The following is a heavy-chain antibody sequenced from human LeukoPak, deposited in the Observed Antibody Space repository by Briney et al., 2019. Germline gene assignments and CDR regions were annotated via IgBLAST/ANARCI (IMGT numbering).Heavy chain of an antibody. Sequence: PSETLSLTCTVSGGSISSSSYYWGWIRQPPGKGLEWIGSINYSGNTYYNPSLKSRVTISVDTSKNQFSLKLSSVTAADTAMYARKDGDGWGQGTLVTVSS. V-gene: IGHV4-39*03. CDR3: KDGDG. CDR1: GGSISSSSYY. D-gene: IGHD5-24*01. CDR2: INYSGNT. J-gene: IGHJ4*02.